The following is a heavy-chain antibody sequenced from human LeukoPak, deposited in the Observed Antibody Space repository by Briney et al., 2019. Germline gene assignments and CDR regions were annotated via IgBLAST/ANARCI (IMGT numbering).Heavy chain of an antibody. CDR2: LTSSSNTF. V-gene: IGHV3-48*01. CDR3: ARSLSGYDPLSAF. J-gene: IGHJ4*02. D-gene: IGHD5-12*01. Sequence: GGSLSLLCEVSGFTFSSYSMTWVRQVPGKGLEWIAYLTSSSNTFYYADSVKGRFIISRDNARNSLFLQMNSLTVEDTAVYYCARSLSGYDPLSAFWSQGTLVTVSS. CDR1: GFTFSSYS.